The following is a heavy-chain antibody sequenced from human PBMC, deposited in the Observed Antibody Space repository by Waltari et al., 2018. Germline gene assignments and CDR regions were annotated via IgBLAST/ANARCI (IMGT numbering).Heavy chain of an antibody. CDR3: ARDEGGYSGYPDY. D-gene: IGHD5-12*01. CDR2: IYPSGST. J-gene: IGHJ4*02. Sequence: QVQLQESGPGLVKPSETLSLTCPVSGYSISRGYYWGWLRQPPGKGLEWIGSIYPSGSTYYNPSLKSRVTISVDTSKNQFSLKLSSVTAADTAVYYCARDEGGYSGYPDYWGQGTLVTVSS. CDR1: GYSISRGYY. V-gene: IGHV4-38-2*02.